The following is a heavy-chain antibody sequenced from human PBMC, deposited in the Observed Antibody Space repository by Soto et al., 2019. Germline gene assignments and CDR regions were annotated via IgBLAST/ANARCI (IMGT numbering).Heavy chain of an antibody. J-gene: IGHJ5*02. Sequence: TLSLTCAVSGGCISSGGYSWSWIRQPPGKGLEWIGYIYHSGSTYYNPSLKSRVTISVDRSKNQFSLKLSSVTAADTAVYYCAREVTRPYNWFDPWGQGTLVTVSS. CDR1: GGCISSGGYS. CDR2: IYHSGST. D-gene: IGHD4-4*01. V-gene: IGHV4-30-2*01. CDR3: AREVTRPYNWFDP.